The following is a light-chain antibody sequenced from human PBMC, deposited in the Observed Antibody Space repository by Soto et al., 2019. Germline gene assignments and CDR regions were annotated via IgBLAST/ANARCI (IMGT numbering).Light chain of an antibody. CDR3: TSYSSSSTNVI. CDR1: SSDIGGYDY. J-gene: IGLJ2*01. V-gene: IGLV2-14*01. CDR2: DVS. Sequence: QSALTQPASVSGSPGQSITLSCTGTSSDIGGYDYVSWYQRHPGKAPKLMIYDVSNRPSGVSNRFSGSKSGNTASLTISGLQAEDEADYYCTSYSSSSTNVIFGGGTKLTVL.